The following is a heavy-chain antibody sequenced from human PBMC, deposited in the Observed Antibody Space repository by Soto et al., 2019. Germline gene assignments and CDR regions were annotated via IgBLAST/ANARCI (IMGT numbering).Heavy chain of an antibody. CDR1: GYSFAVYW. D-gene: IGHD3-22*01. CDR2: IDPSDSQT. CDR3: ARQIYDSDTGPNFRYYFDS. V-gene: IGHV5-10-1*01. J-gene: IGHJ4*02. Sequence: PGESLKISCQGSGYSFAVYWITWVRQKPGKGLEWMCRIDPSDSQTYYSPSFRGHVTISATKSITTVFLQWSSLRASDTAMYYCARQIYDSDTGPNFRYYFDSWGQGTPVTVSS.